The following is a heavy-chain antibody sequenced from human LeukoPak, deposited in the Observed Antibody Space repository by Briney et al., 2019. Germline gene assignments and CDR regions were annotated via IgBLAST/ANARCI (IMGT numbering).Heavy chain of an antibody. D-gene: IGHD6-19*01. CDR2: IHHSGST. V-gene: IGHV4-38-2*02. Sequence: SETLSLTCTVSGYFISRGYYWGWVRQPPGKGLRWIGSIHHSGSTYYNPSLKSRVTISVDTSKNQFFLKLSSVTAADTAVYYCARTSSSGLVGGYYFDYWGQGTLVTVSS. CDR1: GYFISRGYY. J-gene: IGHJ4*02. CDR3: ARTSSSGLVGGYYFDY.